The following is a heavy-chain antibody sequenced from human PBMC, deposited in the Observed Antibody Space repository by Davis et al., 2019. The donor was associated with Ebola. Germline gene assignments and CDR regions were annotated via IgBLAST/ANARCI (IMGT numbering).Heavy chain of an antibody. V-gene: IGHV5-10-1*04. D-gene: IGHD5-12*01. J-gene: IGHJ4*02. CDR1: GYSFTSYW. CDR2: IDPSDSYT. CDR3: ARTAGLNIVATINYFDY. Sequence: GESLKISCKGSGYSFTSYWIGWVRQMPGKGLEWMGRIDPSDSYTNYSPSFQGQVTISADKSISTAYLQWSSLKASDTAMYYCARTAGLNIVATINYFDYWGQGTLVTVSS.